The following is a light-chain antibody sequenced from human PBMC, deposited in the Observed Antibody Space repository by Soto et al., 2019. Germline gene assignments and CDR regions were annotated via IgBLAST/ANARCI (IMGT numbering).Light chain of an antibody. Sequence: VKPSVATVSVSPRERATLSCRASQSVSNNYLAWYQQKPGQAPRLLIYGASNRATGIPDRFSGSGSGTDFTLTISRLEPEDFAVYYCQQYGSSGTVGQGAKVDIK. CDR3: QQYGSSGT. CDR2: GAS. V-gene: IGKV3-20*01. CDR1: QSVSNNY. J-gene: IGKJ1*01.